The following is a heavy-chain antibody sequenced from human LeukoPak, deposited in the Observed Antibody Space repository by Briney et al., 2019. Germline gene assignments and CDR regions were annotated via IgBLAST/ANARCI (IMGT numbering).Heavy chain of an antibody. D-gene: IGHD5-24*01. CDR3: ARSRRWLHFDY. CDR1: GGSISSYY. J-gene: IGHJ4*02. CDR2: IYYSGST. V-gene: IGHV4-59*01. Sequence: SETLSLTCTVSGGSISSYYWSWIRQPPGKGLEWIGYIYYSGSTNYNPSLKSRVTISVDTSKNQFSLKLSSVTAAGTAVYYCARSRRWLHFDYWGQGTLVTVSS.